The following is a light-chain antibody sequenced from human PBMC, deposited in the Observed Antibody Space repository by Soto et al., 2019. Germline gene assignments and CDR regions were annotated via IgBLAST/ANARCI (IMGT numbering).Light chain of an antibody. CDR2: EGS. J-gene: IGLJ2*01. V-gene: IGLV2-23*01. CDR3: CSYAGSSIHVV. CDR1: SSDVGSYNL. Sequence: QSALTQPASMSGSPGQSITISCTGTSSDVGSYNLVSWYQQHPGKAPKLMIYEGSKRPSGVSNRYSGSKSGNTASLTISGLQAEDEADYYCCSYAGSSIHVVFGGGTKLTVL.